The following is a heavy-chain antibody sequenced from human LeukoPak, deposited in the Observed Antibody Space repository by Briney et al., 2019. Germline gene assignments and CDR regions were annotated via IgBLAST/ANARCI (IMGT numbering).Heavy chain of an antibody. Sequence: SETLSLTCTVSGGSISSYYWSWIRQPPGKGLEWIGYIYYSGSTNYNPSLKSRVTISVDTSKNQFSLKLSSVTAADTAVYYCAGSYGSGSPLDYWGRGTLVTVSS. D-gene: IGHD3-10*01. J-gene: IGHJ4*02. V-gene: IGHV4-59*01. CDR2: IYYSGST. CDR3: AGSYGSGSPLDY. CDR1: GGSISSYY.